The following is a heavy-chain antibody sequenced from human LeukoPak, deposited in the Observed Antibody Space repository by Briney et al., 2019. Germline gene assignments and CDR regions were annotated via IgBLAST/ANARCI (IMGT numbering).Heavy chain of an antibody. CDR1: GGTFSSYA. Sequence: ASVKVSCKASGGTFSSYALSWVRQAPGQGLEWMGTIIPIVGIANYAQKFQGRATITADKSTSTAYMELSSLGSEDTAVYYCARDGEMATIYFDYWGQGTLVTVSS. D-gene: IGHD5-24*01. J-gene: IGHJ4*02. CDR2: IIPIVGIA. V-gene: IGHV1-69*04. CDR3: ARDGEMATIYFDY.